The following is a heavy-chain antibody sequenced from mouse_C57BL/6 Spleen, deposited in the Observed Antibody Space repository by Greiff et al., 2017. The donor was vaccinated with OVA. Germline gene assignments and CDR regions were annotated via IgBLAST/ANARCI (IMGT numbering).Heavy chain of an antibody. CDR1: GYTFTGYW. CDR2: ILPGSGST. J-gene: IGHJ3*01. CDR3: ARGVTTVVARTPRD. V-gene: IGHV1-9*01. Sequence: QVQLKQSGAELMKPGASVKLSCKATGYTFTGYWIEWVKQRPGHGLEWIGEILPGSGSTNYNEKFKGKATFTAATSSNTAYMQLSSLTTEDSAIYYCARGVTTVVARTPRDWGQGTLVTVSA. D-gene: IGHD1-1*01.